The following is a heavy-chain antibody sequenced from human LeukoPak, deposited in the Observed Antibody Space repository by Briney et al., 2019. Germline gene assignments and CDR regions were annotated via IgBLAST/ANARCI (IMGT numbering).Heavy chain of an antibody. J-gene: IGHJ6*03. V-gene: IGHV1-8*03. CDR1: GYTFTSYD. D-gene: IGHD3-16*01. CDR2: MNPNSGNT. Sequence: ASVKVSCKASGYTFTSYDINWVRQATGQGLEWMGWMNPNSGNTGYAQKFQGRVTITRNTSISTACMELSSLRSEDTAVYYCARLQRIGRGNKWYYMDVWGKGTTVTVSS. CDR3: ARLQRIGRGNKWYYMDV.